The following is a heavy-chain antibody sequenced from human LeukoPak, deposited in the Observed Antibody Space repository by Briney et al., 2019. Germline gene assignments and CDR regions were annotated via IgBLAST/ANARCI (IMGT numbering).Heavy chain of an antibody. CDR3: AKDAGLDYGLYYYYYMDV. V-gene: IGHV3-23*01. CDR1: GFTFSSFA. J-gene: IGHJ6*03. CDR2: VSGSRGST. D-gene: IGHD4-17*01. Sequence: GGSLRLSCAASGFTFSSFAMSWVRQAPGKGLEWVSAVSGSRGSTYYADSVKGRFTISRDNSKNTLYLQMNSLSAEDTAVYYCAKDAGLDYGLYYYYYMDVWGKGTTVTVSS.